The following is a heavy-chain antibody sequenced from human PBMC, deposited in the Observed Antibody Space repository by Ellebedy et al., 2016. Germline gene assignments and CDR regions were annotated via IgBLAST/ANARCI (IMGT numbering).Heavy chain of an antibody. CDR3: AKDGGLGRWLLGWYFDL. J-gene: IGHJ2*01. CDR1: GFTFSSYG. CDR2: ISFDGSNK. Sequence: GESLKISCAASGFTFSSYGMHWVRQAPGKGLEWVAVISFDGSNKYYADSVKGRFTISRDNSKNTLYLQMNSLRAEDTAVYYCAKDGGLGRWLLGWYFDLWGRGTLVTVSP. V-gene: IGHV3-30*18. D-gene: IGHD5-24*01.